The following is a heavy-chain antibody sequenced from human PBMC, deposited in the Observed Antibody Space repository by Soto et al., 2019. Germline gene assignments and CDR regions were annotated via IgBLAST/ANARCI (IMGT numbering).Heavy chain of an antibody. CDR1: GFTFSDYY. CDR2: VRNKVNSYTT. CDR3: SRAGILTTPYYTDY. Sequence: EVQLVESGGGLVQPEGSLRLSCAASGFTFSDYYMDWVRQAPGKGLEWVGRVRNKVNSYTTEYAPSVKGRFTVSRDDSRNPSYLQMNSLKTGDTAMYYCSRAGILTTPYYTDYWGLGTLVTVSS. J-gene: IGHJ4*02. D-gene: IGHD2-21*01. V-gene: IGHV3-72*01.